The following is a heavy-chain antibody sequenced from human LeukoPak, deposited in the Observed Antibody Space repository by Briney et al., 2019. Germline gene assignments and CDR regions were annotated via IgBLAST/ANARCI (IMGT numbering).Heavy chain of an antibody. CDR3: ARRGRGGYSYGALHYYYGMDV. CDR1: GGSISSISSNNYH. CDR2: IYYSGST. J-gene: IGHJ6*02. V-gene: IGHV4-39*01. D-gene: IGHD5-18*01. Sequence: SETLSLTCIVSGGSISSISSNNYHWGWIRQPPGKGLEWIGSIYYSGSTYYNPSLKSRVTISVDTSKNQFSLKLSSVTAADTALYYCARRGRGGYSYGALHYYYGMDVWGQGTTVTVSS.